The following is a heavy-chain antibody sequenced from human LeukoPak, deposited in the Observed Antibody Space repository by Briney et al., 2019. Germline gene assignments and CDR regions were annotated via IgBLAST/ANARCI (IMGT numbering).Heavy chain of an antibody. CDR2: VNPYNDKT. Sequence: GASVKVSCKASVYTFNTFDINWVRQATGQGPEWMGWVNPYNDKTVYAPKFQGRVSISSNNSINTAYMEFSGLKSDDTAVYFCARGRRLRGVTSRPIYYYYYMDVWGGGTTVTVSS. J-gene: IGHJ6*03. D-gene: IGHD3-10*01. V-gene: IGHV1-8*03. CDR1: VYTFNTFD. CDR3: ARGRRLRGVTSRPIYYYYYMDV.